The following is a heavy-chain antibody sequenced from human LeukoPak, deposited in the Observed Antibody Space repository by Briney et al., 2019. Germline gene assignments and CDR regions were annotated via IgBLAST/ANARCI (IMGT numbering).Heavy chain of an antibody. D-gene: IGHD5-24*01. Sequence: SEPLSLTCTVSGDSITDYHGSWLPQPPAKGLEWRGYIYYSGSPNYNPSLKSRVTLSLDTSQNQSSLKLTSVTAADTAVYYCAYGGDAYKAGYWGQGTLVTVSS. V-gene: IGHV4-59*01. CDR2: IYYSGSP. J-gene: IGHJ4*02. CDR1: GDSITDYH. CDR3: AYGGDAYKAGY.